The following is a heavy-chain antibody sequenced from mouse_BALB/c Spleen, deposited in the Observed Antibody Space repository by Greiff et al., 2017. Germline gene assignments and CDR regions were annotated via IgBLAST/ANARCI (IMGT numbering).Heavy chain of an antibody. CDR2: ILPGSGST. Sequence: QVQLQQSGAELMKPGASVKISCKATGYTFSSYWIEWVKQRPGHGLEWIGEILPGSGSTNYNEKFKGKATFTADTSSNTAYMQLSSLTSEDSAVYYCARKGEARFAYWGQGTLVTVSA. V-gene: IGHV1-9*01. CDR3: ARKGEARFAY. CDR1: GYTFSSYW. J-gene: IGHJ3*01.